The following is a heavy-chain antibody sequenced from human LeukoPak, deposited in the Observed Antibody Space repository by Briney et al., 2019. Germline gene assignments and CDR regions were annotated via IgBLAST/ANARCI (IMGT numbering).Heavy chain of an antibody. CDR2: FYPVGST. CDR3: ARGGESVGVNFDS. V-gene: IGHV3-66*01. D-gene: IGHD1-26*01. Sequence: GGSLRLSCAASGFIVSSNFMSWVRQAPGKGLEWVSVFYPVGSTYYADSVKGRFTISRDTSKNTVDLQMDSLRADDTAVYYCARGGESVGVNFDSWGQGTLVTVSS. CDR1: GFIVSSNF. J-gene: IGHJ4*02.